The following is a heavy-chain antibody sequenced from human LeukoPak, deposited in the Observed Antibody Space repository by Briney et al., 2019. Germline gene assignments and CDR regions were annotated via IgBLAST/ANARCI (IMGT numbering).Heavy chain of an antibody. Sequence: SETLSLTCAVYGGSFSGYYRSWIRQPPGKGLEWIGEINHSGSTNYNPSLKSRVTISVDTSKNQFSLKLSSVTAADTAVYYCARKVRLTLHWFDPWGQGTLVTVSS. CDR1: GGSFSGYY. CDR3: ARKVRLTLHWFDP. J-gene: IGHJ5*02. CDR2: INHSGST. D-gene: IGHD2-21*02. V-gene: IGHV4-34*01.